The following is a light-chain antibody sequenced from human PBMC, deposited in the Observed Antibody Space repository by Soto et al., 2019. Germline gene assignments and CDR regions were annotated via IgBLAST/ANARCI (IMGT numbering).Light chain of an antibody. V-gene: IGLV2-14*01. CDR1: SSDVGGYNY. J-gene: IGLJ1*01. CDR2: DVS. CDR3: SSYTSSSTYV. Sequence: QSASTQPASVSGSPGQSITISCTGNSSDVGGYNYVSWYQQHPGKAPKLMIYDVSNRPSGVSNRFSGSKSGNTASLTISGLQAEDEADYYCSSYTSSSTYVFGTGTKVTVL.